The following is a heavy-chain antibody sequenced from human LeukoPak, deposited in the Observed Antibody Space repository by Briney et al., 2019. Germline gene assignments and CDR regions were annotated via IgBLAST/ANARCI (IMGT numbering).Heavy chain of an antibody. J-gene: IGHJ4*02. CDR1: GYSFTSYW. V-gene: IGHV5-51*01. CDR3: ARCVDTAMVRGPFDY. CDR2: IHPGDSDT. Sequence: GESLKISCKGSGYSFTSYWIGWVRQMPGKGLEWMGIIHPGDSDTRYSPSFQGQVTISADKSISTAYLQWSSLKASDTAMYYCARCVDTAMVRGPFDYWGQGTLVTVSS. D-gene: IGHD5-18*01.